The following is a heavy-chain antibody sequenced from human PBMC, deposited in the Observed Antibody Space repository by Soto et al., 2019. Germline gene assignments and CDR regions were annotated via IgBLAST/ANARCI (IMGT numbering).Heavy chain of an antibody. CDR3: ARGGNDSSGYYHLFDY. CDR2: IYHSGST. Sequence: ASETLSLTCAVSGGSISSGGYSWSWIRQPPGKGLEWIGYIYHSGSTYYNPSLKSRVTISVDRSKNQFSLKLSSVTAADTAVYYCARGGNDSSGYYHLFDYWGQGTLVTVSS. D-gene: IGHD3-22*01. CDR1: GGSISSGGYS. J-gene: IGHJ4*02. V-gene: IGHV4-30-2*01.